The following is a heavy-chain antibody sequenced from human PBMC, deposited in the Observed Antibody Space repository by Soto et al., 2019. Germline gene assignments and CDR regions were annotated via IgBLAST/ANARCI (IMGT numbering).Heavy chain of an antibody. Sequence: GGSLRLSCAASGFTFDDYAMHWVRQAPGKGLEWVSGISWNSGSIGYADSVKGRFTISRDNAKNSLYLQTNSLRAEDTALYYCAKDVYGGGWYDAFDIWGQGTMVTVSS. V-gene: IGHV3-9*01. J-gene: IGHJ3*02. CDR1: GFTFDDYA. CDR3: AKDVYGGGWYDAFDI. CDR2: ISWNSGSI. D-gene: IGHD6-19*01.